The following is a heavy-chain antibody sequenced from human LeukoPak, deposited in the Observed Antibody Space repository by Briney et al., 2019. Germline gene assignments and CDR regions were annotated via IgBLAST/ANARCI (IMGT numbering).Heavy chain of an antibody. CDR2: INHSGST. Sequence: SETLSLTCAVYGGSFSGYYWSWIRQSPGKGLEWIGEINHSGSTNYNPSLKSRVTISVDTSKNQFSLKVSSVTAADTAVYYCARQHYYGSGSYWLDYYYMTSGAKGPRSPSP. J-gene: IGHJ6*03. D-gene: IGHD3-10*01. V-gene: IGHV4-34*01. CDR3: ARQHYYGSGSYWLDYYYMTS. CDR1: GGSFSGYY.